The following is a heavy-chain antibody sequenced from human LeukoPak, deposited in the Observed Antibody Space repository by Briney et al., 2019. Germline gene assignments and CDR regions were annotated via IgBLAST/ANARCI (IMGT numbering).Heavy chain of an antibody. Sequence: GRSLRLSCAASGFTFSSHAMHWVRQAPGKGLEWVAVISCDGSNKYYADSVKGRFTVSRDNSKNTLYLQMNSLRAEDTAVYYCARDPYRSSSHHGYWGQGTLVTVSS. CDR3: ARDPYRSSSHHGY. CDR2: ISCDGSNK. D-gene: IGHD6-6*01. J-gene: IGHJ4*02. CDR1: GFTFSSHA. V-gene: IGHV3-30-3*01.